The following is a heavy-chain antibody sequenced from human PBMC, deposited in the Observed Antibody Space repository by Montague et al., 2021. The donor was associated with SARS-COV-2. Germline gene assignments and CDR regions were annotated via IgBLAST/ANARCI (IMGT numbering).Heavy chain of an antibody. V-gene: IGHV3-23*01. D-gene: IGHD3-22*01. J-gene: IGHJ4*02. CDR1: GFTFSYYA. CDR2: ISGSGGTT. Sequence: SLRLSCAASGFTFSYYAMSWVRQAPGKGLGWVSTISGSGGTTYYADSVKGRFTISRDNSKNTLYLRMNSLRAEDTAVYYCAKAHYYGSSGYYFWGQGTLVTVSS. CDR3: AKAHYYGSSGYYF.